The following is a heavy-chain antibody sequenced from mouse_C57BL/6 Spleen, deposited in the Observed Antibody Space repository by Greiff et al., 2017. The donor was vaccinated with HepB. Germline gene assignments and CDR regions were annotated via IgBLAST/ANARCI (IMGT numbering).Heavy chain of an antibody. V-gene: IGHV1-78*01. Sequence: VQLQQSDAELVKPGASVKISCKVSGYTFTDHTIHWMKQRPEQGLEWIGYIYPRDGSTKYNEKFKGKATLTADKSSSTAYMQLNSLTSEDSAVYFWSRFYYDYLYAMDYWGQGTSVTVAS. CDR1: GYTFTDHT. CDR2: IYPRDGST. J-gene: IGHJ4*01. CDR3: SRFYYDYLYAMDY. D-gene: IGHD2-4*01.